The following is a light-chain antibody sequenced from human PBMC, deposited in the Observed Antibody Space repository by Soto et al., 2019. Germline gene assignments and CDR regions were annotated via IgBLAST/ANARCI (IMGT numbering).Light chain of an antibody. CDR3: QQSYSTPPLT. J-gene: IGKJ4*01. Sequence: DIQMTQSPSSLCATVGDRVTITCRASQNINNSLNWYQQKPGKAPKLLIYVASTLQSGVPSRFSGSGSGTDFPLTISSLPPQDFATYYCQQSYSTPPLTFGGGTKVEIK. CDR2: VAS. CDR1: QNINNS. V-gene: IGKV1-39*01.